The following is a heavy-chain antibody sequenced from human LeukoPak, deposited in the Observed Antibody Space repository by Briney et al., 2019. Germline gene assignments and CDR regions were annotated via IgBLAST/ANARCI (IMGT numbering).Heavy chain of an antibody. V-gene: IGHV3-30*18. D-gene: IGHD1-26*01. J-gene: IGHJ3*02. Sequence: GGSLRLSCAASGFTFSRYAVHWVRQAPGKGLKWVAVISFDGSNKYYADSVKGRFTISRDNSKNTLYLQMNSLRDEDTAVYYCAKSIVGATGDAFDIWGQGTMVTVSS. CDR1: GFTFSRYA. CDR3: AKSIVGATGDAFDI. CDR2: ISFDGSNK.